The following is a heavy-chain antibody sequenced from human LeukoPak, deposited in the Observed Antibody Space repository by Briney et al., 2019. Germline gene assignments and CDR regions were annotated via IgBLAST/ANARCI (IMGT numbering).Heavy chain of an antibody. D-gene: IGHD6-13*01. CDR3: ARESSSWYPDAFDI. CDR2: IIPILGIA. J-gene: IGHJ3*02. Sequence: GSSVKVSCKASGGTFSSYAISWVRQAPGQGLEWMGRIIPILGIANYAQKFQGRVTITADKSTSTAYMELSSLRSEDTAVYYCARESSSWYPDAFDIWGQGTMVTVSS. V-gene: IGHV1-69*04. CDR1: GGTFSSYA.